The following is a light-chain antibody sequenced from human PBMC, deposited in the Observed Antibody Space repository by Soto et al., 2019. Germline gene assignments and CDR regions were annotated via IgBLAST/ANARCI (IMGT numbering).Light chain of an antibody. V-gene: IGLV3-21*02. CDR1: NIGSKS. J-gene: IGLJ2*01. CDR2: GDS. Sequence: SYELTQPPSVSVAPGQTARITCGGNNIGSKSVHWYQQKPGQAPVLVVYGDSDRPSGIPGRFSGSNSGNTATLTISGVEAGDEADYYVQVWDSSSDHVVFGGGTQLTVL. CDR3: QVWDSSSDHVV.